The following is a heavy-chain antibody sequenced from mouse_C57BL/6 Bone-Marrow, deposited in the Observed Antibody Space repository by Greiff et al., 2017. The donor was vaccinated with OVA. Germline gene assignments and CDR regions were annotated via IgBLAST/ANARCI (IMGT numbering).Heavy chain of an antibody. Sequence: EVKVVESGGGLVQPGGSLKLSCAASGFTFSDYYMYWVRQTPEKRLEWVAYISNGGGSTYYPDTVKGRFTISRDNAKNTLYLQMSRLKSEDTAMYYCARPSRYDYDASAWFAYWGQGTLVTVSA. J-gene: IGHJ3*01. D-gene: IGHD2-4*01. CDR3: ARPSRYDYDASAWFAY. CDR2: ISNGGGST. CDR1: GFTFSDYY. V-gene: IGHV5-12*01.